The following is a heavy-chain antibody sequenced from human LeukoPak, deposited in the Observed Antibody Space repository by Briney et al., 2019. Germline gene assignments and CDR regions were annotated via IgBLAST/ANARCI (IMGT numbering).Heavy chain of an antibody. Sequence: GGSLRLSCAASGFTFSSHSMNWVRRAPGKGLEWVSYISPSSTTKYYADSVKGRFTISRDNAKNSLFLQVNSLRAEDTAVYYCATQAHDYWGQGTLVTVSS. J-gene: IGHJ4*02. V-gene: IGHV3-48*01. CDR2: ISPSSTTK. CDR3: ATQAHDY. CDR1: GFTFSSHS. D-gene: IGHD6-6*01.